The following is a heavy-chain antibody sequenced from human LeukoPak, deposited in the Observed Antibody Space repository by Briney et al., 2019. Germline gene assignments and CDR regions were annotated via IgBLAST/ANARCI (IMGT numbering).Heavy chain of an antibody. Sequence: PVGSLRLSCEASGFTFNTHAMSWVRQAPGKGLEWVASITSSGRTPYYTDSVKGRFTISRDNSKNTLYLQMNSLRGEDTAVYYCAKDRPNFYETSGSYYKIKGDFWGQGSLVTVSS. CDR2: ITSSGRTP. CDR1: GFTFNTHA. D-gene: IGHD3-10*01. V-gene: IGHV3-23*01. CDR3: AKDRPNFYETSGSYYKIKGDF. J-gene: IGHJ4*02.